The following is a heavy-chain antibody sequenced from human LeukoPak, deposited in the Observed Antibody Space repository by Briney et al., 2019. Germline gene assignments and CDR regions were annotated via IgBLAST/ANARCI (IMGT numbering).Heavy chain of an antibody. Sequence: ASVKVSCKASGGTFCSYAISWVRQAPGQGLEWMGRIIPILGIANYAQKFQGRVTITADKSTSTAYMELSSLRSEDTAVYYCARVNSGYYDSSGYLDYWGQGTLVTVSS. CDR2: IIPILGIA. CDR1: GGTFCSYA. V-gene: IGHV1-69*04. D-gene: IGHD3-22*01. CDR3: ARVNSGYYDSSGYLDY. J-gene: IGHJ4*02.